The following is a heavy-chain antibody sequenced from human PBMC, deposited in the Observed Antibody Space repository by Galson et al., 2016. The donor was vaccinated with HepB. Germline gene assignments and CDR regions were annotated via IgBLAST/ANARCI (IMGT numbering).Heavy chain of an antibody. CDR3: ERRGTQCSGGTGYSDAFDM. Sequence: QSGAEVKKPGESLKISCKGSGYSFTSYWVTWVRQMPGKGLEWMGIIYPGDSDTKYSPSFQGQVTFSADKSNSTAYLQWRSLKASDTAMYYCERRGTQCSGGTGYSDAFDMWGQGTMVTVSS. D-gene: IGHD2-15*01. CDR2: IYPGDSDT. V-gene: IGHV5-51*01. J-gene: IGHJ3*02. CDR1: GYSFTSYW.